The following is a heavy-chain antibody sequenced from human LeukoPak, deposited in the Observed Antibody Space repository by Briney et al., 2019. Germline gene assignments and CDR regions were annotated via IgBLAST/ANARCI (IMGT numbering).Heavy chain of an antibody. D-gene: IGHD6-13*01. V-gene: IGHV4-34*01. CDR1: GGSFSGYY. CDR2: INHSGST. J-gene: IGHJ4*02. Sequence: SETLSLTCAVYGGSFSGYYGSWIRQPPGKGLEWIGEINHSGSTNYNPSLKSRVTISVDTSKNQFSLKLSSVTAADTAVYYCARGFFGYSAFISLSYWGQGTLVTVSS. CDR3: ARGFFGYSAFISLSY.